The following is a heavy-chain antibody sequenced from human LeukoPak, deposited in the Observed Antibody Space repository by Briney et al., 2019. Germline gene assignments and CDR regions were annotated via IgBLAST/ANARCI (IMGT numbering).Heavy chain of an antibody. J-gene: IGHJ4*02. CDR2: ISGDSATP. CDR1: GFAFNIYA. V-gene: IGHV3-23*01. Sequence: GGSLRLSCAASGFAFNIYAMTWVRQAPGKGLEGGSTISGDSATPYFADSVKGRFTISRDNSKNTLYLQMNSLRVEDTAVYYCAKVGSSTWYMYYFDYWGQGALVTVSS. D-gene: IGHD6-13*01. CDR3: AKVGSSTWYMYYFDY.